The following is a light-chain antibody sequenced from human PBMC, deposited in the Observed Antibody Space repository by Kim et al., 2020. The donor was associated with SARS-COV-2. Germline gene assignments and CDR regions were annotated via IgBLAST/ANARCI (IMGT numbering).Light chain of an antibody. CDR3: QSSDGSLTGVI. CDR1: SSDIGAGYD. CDR2: DNN. V-gene: IGLV1-40*01. J-gene: IGLJ2*01. Sequence: QSVLTQPHSVSGAPGQRVTISCSGSSSDIGAGYDVHWYQHLPGRAPKLVIFDNNNRPSGVPDRFSGSKAYTSASLAITVLQPEDEADYYCQSSDGSLTGVIFGGGTQLTVL.